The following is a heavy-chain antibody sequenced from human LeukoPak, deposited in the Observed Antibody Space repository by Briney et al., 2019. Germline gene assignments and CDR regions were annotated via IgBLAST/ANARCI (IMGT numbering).Heavy chain of an antibody. V-gene: IGHV1-8*03. Sequence: ASVKVSCKASGYTFTSYDINWVRQATGQGLEWMGWMNPNSGNIGYAQKFQGRVTITRNTSISTAYMELSSLRSEDTAVYYCARGLPRYGDYSPRRYYFDYWGQGTLVTVSS. CDR2: MNPNSGNI. D-gene: IGHD4-17*01. J-gene: IGHJ4*02. CDR1: GYTFTSYD. CDR3: ARGLPRYGDYSPRRYYFDY.